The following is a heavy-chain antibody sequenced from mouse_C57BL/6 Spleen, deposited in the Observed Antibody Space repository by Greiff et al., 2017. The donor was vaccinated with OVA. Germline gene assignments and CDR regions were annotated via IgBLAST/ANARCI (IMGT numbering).Heavy chain of an antibody. V-gene: IGHV1-4*01. J-gene: IGHJ2*01. CDR2: INPSSGYT. Sequence: QVQLQQSGAELARPGASVKMSCKASGYTFTSYTMHWVKQRPGQGLEWIGYINPSSGYTKYNQKFKDKATLTADKSSSTAYMQLSSLTSEDSAVYYCGIYYDLYYFDYWGQGTTLTVSS. CDR3: GIYYDLYYFDY. CDR1: GYTFTSYT. D-gene: IGHD2-4*01.